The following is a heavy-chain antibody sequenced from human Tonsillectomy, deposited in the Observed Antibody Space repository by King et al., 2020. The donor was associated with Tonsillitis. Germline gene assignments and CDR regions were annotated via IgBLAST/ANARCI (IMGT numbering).Heavy chain of an antibody. CDR1: GGSFSGYY. CDR2: INHSGST. D-gene: IGHD2/OR15-2a*01. Sequence: VQLQQWGAGLLKPSETLSLTCAVYGGSFSGYYWSWIRQPPGKGLEWIGEINHSGSTNYNPSLKSRVTISVDTSKNQFSLKLSSVTAADTAVYYCARGRIGDLGYWGQGTLVTVSS. V-gene: IGHV4-34*01. J-gene: IGHJ4*02. CDR3: ARGRIGDLGY.